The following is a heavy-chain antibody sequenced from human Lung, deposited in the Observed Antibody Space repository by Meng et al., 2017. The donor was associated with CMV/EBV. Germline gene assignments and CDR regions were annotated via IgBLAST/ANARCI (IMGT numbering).Heavy chain of an antibody. CDR1: GDSISTYY. Sequence: SETLSLTXTVSGDSISTYYWNWLRQSPGKGLEWIGYISDSRSTNYNPSLNSRVAFSLDTSKNQFSLKLSSVTAADTAVYYCARFDIDVEGYYGMDVWGQETTVTVSS. CDR3: ARFDIDVEGYYGMDV. V-gene: IGHV4-59*01. J-gene: IGHJ6*02. CDR2: ISDSRST. D-gene: IGHD5-12*01.